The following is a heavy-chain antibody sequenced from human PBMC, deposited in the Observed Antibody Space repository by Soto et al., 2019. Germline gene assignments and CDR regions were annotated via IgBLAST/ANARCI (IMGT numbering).Heavy chain of an antibody. J-gene: IGHJ3*02. CDR1: GFTFSSYA. V-gene: IGHV3-23*01. Sequence: EVQLLESGGSLVQPGGSLRLSCAASGFTFSSYAMNWVRQAPGKGLEWVSVISGSGAYTYYADSVKGRFTISRDNTKNTLNLQMSSLRADDTAVYYCAKVTWGSYRDSLGIWGRGTVVTVSS. CDR2: ISGSGAYT. D-gene: IGHD3-16*02. CDR3: AKVTWGSYRDSLGI.